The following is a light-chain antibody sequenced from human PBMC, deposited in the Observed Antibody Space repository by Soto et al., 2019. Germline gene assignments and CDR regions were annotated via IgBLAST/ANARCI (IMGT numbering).Light chain of an antibody. CDR3: SSYTRSSFYV. CDR1: SSDVGGYNY. CDR2: DVS. V-gene: IGLV2-14*01. Sequence: QSALTQPASVSGSPGQSITISCTGNSSDVGGYNYVSWYQQHPGKAPELMLYDVSNRPSGVSNRFSGSKSGITASLTISGLQAEDEADYYCSSYTRSSFYVFGTRTKLTVL. J-gene: IGLJ1*01.